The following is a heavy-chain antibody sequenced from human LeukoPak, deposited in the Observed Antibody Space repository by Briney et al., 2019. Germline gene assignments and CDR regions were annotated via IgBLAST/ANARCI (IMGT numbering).Heavy chain of an antibody. CDR2: IIPIFATA. V-gene: IGHV1-69*13. Sequence: SVKVSCKASGGTFSSYAISWVRQAPGRGLEWMGGIIPIFATANYAQKFQGRVTITADESTSTAYMELSSLRSEDTAVYYCARGGGYSYGFNAFDIWGQGTMVTVSS. CDR1: GGTFSSYA. CDR3: ARGGGYSYGFNAFDI. D-gene: IGHD5-18*01. J-gene: IGHJ3*02.